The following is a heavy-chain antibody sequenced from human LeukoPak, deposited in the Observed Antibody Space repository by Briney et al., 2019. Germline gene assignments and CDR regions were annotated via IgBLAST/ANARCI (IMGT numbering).Heavy chain of an antibody. CDR1: GFALSTYS. D-gene: IGHD1-26*01. CDR3: ARVLSGCETKSCGLDY. V-gene: IGHV3-21*01. Sequence: GGAPRPSRAPSGFALSTYSINWGPQAPRKGVEGGSSISSSSSYIYYADSMKGLVTISRNNAKNSQYLQMNRLRAETTAEYYWARVLSGCETKSCGLDYWGQGTLVTVSS. CDR2: ISSSSSYI. J-gene: IGHJ4*02.